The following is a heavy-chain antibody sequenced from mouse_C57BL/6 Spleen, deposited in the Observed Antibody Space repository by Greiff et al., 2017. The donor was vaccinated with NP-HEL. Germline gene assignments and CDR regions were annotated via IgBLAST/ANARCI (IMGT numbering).Heavy chain of an antibody. CDR2: IDPSDSYT. V-gene: IGHV1-69*01. CDR3: ARKATTVVAHWYFDV. J-gene: IGHJ1*03. CDR1: GYTFTSYW. Sequence: QVQLQHPGAELVMPGASVKLSCKASGYTFTSYWMHWVKQRPGQGLEWIGEIDPSDSYTNYNQKFKGKSTLTVDKSSSTAYMQLSSLTSEDSAVYYCARKATTVVAHWYFDVWGTGTTVTVSS. D-gene: IGHD1-1*01.